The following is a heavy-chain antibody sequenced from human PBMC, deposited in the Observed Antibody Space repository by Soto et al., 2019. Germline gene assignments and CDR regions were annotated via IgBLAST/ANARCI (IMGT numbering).Heavy chain of an antibody. V-gene: IGHV3-48*01. CDR3: ARDKGRSPLDY. CDR2: ISSSSSTI. CDR1: GLTFSSYS. D-gene: IGHD2-15*01. Sequence: EVQLMESGGGLVQPGGSLRLSCAASGLTFSSYSMNWVRQAPGKGLEWVSYISSSSSTIYYADSVKGRFTISRDNAKNSLYLQMNSLRAEDTAVYYCARDKGRSPLDYWRQGTLVTVSS. J-gene: IGHJ4*02.